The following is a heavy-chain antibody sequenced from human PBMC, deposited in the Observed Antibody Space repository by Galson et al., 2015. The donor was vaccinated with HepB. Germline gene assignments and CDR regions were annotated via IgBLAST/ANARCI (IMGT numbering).Heavy chain of an antibody. CDR2: IYTSGST. CDR3: ARAPYSSGWLDY. V-gene: IGHV4-61*02. J-gene: IGHJ4*02. CDR1: GGSISSGSYY. Sequence: PLSLTCTVSGGSISSGSYYWSWVRQPAGKGLEWIGRIYTSGSTNYNPSLKSRVTMSVDTSKNQFSLKLSSVTAADTAVYYCARAPYSSGWLDYWGQGTLVTVSS. D-gene: IGHD6-19*01.